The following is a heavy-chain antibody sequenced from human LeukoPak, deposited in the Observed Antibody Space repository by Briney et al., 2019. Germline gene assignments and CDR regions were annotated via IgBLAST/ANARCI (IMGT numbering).Heavy chain of an antibody. CDR3: ARDGRATVTQYYFDY. CDR2: IYYSGST. D-gene: IGHD4-17*01. CDR1: GGSISSYY. V-gene: IGHV4-59*01. J-gene: IGHJ4*02. Sequence: PSETLSLTCTVSGGSISSYYWSWIRQPPGKGLEWIGYIYYSGSTNYNPSLKSRVTISVDTSKNQFSLKLSSVTAADTAVYYCARDGRATVTQYYFDYWGQGTLVTVSS.